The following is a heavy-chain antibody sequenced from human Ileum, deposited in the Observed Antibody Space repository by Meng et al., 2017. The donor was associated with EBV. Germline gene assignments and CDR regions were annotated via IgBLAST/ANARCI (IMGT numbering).Heavy chain of an antibody. J-gene: IGHJ4*02. CDR3: ARRYYRVPFDN. CDR2: YYDSVST. CDR1: AISSTSRMDV. Sequence: LYHHDSVPGMMTASDLLSHSCSVAAISSTSRMDVWGFSRQPPGKRLWCVGIYYDSVSTYNNPSLKRLVTTSFNTYKNQFSLKVSSVTAADTAFYYCARRYYRVPFDNWGQGTLVTVSS. V-gene: IGHV4-39*01. D-gene: IGHD2/OR15-2a*01.